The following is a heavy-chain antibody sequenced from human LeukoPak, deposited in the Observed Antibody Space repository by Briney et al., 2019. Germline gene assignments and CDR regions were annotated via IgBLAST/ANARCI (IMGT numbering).Heavy chain of an antibody. Sequence: GESLKISCKGSGYSFSSHWIGWVRQMPGKGLEWMGIIYPDDSDSRYTPSFQGQVTISADKSISTAYLQWSSLKASDTAMYYCARAVHYYGSGTSYYYFDYWGQGTLVTVSS. J-gene: IGHJ4*02. CDR2: IYPDDSDS. CDR1: GYSFSSHW. CDR3: ARAVHYYGSGTSYYYFDY. V-gene: IGHV5-51*01. D-gene: IGHD3-10*01.